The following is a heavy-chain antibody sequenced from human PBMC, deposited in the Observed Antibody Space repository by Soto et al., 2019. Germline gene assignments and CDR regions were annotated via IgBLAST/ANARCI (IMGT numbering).Heavy chain of an antibody. V-gene: IGHV5-51*01. J-gene: IGHJ4*02. CDR2: IYPGDSDT. CDR1: GYSFTSYW. D-gene: IGHD3-22*01. CDR3: ARGYYDSSGYYSPVDY. Sequence: PGESLKISCKGSGYSFTSYWIGCFLQMPVKVLEWMGIIYPGDSDTRYSPSFQGQVTISADKSISTAYLQWSSLKASDTAMYYCARGYYDSSGYYSPVDYWGQGTLVTVSS.